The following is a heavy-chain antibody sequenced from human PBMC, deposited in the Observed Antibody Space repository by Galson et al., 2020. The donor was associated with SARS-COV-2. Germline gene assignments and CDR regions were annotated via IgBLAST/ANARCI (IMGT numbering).Heavy chain of an antibody. CDR1: GFTFSRYG. CDR3: ARDLHIAAAGTGEYFQH. Sequence: TGGSLRLSCAASGFTFSRYGMHWVRQAPGKGLEWVAVIWYDGSNKYYADSVKGRFTISRDNSKHTLYLQMNSLRAEDTAVYYCARDLHIAAAGTGEYFQHWGQGTLVTVSS. J-gene: IGHJ1*01. D-gene: IGHD6-13*01. CDR2: IWYDGSNK. V-gene: IGHV3-33*01.